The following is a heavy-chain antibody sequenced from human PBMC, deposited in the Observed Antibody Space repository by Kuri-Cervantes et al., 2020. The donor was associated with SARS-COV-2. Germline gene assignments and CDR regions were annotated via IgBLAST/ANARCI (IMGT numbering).Heavy chain of an antibody. Sequence: GSLRLSCTVSGGSISSYYRSWIRQPPGKGLEWIGYIYYSGSTNYNPSLKSRVTISVDTSKNQFSLKLSSVTAADTAVYYCARGFDYWGQGTLVTVSS. J-gene: IGHJ4*02. CDR2: IYYSGST. V-gene: IGHV4-59*01. CDR3: ARGFDY. CDR1: GGSISSYY.